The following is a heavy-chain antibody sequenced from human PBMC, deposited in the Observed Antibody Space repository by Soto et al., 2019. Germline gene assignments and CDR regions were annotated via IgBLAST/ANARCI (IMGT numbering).Heavy chain of an antibody. V-gene: IGHV3-15*01. CDR2: IKSKTDGGTA. J-gene: IGHJ4*02. CDR1: GFNLSHPW. Sequence: GGTLRLSCVASGFNLSHPWMTWVRQAAGQGLEWVGRIKSKTDGGTADYAAPVKGRATISRDDSKNTVHLQMNSLKTEDTAVYYCTTGIYYDISTGYHNVAYWGQGALVTVSS. D-gene: IGHD3-9*01. CDR3: TTGIYYDISTGYHNVAY.